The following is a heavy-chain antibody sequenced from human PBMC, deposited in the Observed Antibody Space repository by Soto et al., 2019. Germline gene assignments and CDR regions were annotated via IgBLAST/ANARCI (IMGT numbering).Heavy chain of an antibody. CDR1: GYTFTTYD. Sequence: ASVKVSCKASGYTFTTYDINWVRQAPGQGLEWLGWMDPNSGSTGYAQNFQGRITMTSNISRNTAHMELSSLQSEDTAVYYCARERKFDFWRKGLDVWGQGTTVTVSS. CDR2: MDPNSGST. CDR3: ARERKFDFWRKGLDV. D-gene: IGHD3-3*01. V-gene: IGHV1-8*01. J-gene: IGHJ6*02.